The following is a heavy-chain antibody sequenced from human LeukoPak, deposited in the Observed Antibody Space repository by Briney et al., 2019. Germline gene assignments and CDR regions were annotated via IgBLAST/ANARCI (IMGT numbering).Heavy chain of an antibody. D-gene: IGHD3-16*01. CDR1: GGSFSNRA. CDR3: ARGSGLNYDYVWGSPLGY. CDR2: IIPIFETT. V-gene: IGHV1-69*06. Sequence: SVKVSCKASGGSFSNRAISWVRQAPGQGLEWMGGIIPIFETTNYAQKFQGRVTITADKSTSTAYMELSSLRSEDTAVYYCARGSGLNYDYVWGSPLGYWGQGTLVTVSS. J-gene: IGHJ4*02.